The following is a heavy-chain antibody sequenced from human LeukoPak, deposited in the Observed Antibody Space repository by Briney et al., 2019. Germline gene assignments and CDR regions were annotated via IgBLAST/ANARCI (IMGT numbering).Heavy chain of an antibody. V-gene: IGHV3-48*03. Sequence: GGSLRLSCAASGWIFSTYKMNWVRQAPGKGLEWVSYISSSGTTKYYADSVKGRFTISRDNAKNSLYLQMNSLRAEDTAVYYCARDRGSGTYMYVDYWGQGTLVTVSS. D-gene: IGHD3-10*01. J-gene: IGHJ4*02. CDR3: ARDRGSGTYMYVDY. CDR2: ISSSGTTK. CDR1: GWIFSTYK.